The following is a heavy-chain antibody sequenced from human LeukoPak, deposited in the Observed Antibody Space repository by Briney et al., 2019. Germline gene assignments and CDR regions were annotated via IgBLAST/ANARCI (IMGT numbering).Heavy chain of an antibody. CDR1: GGTFSSYA. J-gene: IGHJ4*02. Sequence: SVTVSCTASGGTFSSYAISWVRQAPGQGLEWMGRIIPILGIANYAQKFQGRVTITADKSTSTAYMELSSLRSEDTAVNYCAREDEGGSYFDYWGQGTLVTVSS. D-gene: IGHD1-26*01. V-gene: IGHV1-69*04. CDR3: AREDEGGSYFDY. CDR2: IIPILGIA.